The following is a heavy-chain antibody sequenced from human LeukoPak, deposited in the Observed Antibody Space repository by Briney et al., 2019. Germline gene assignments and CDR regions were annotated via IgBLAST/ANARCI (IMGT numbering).Heavy chain of an antibody. Sequence: ASVTVSCKASGYTFTSYDINWVRQATGQGLEWMGWMNPNSGNTGYARKFQGRVTMTRNTSKSTAYMELSSLRSEDTAVYYCARGGGGYYDGSYFDYWGQGTLVTVSS. CDR1: GYTFTSYD. D-gene: IGHD3-22*01. J-gene: IGHJ4*02. V-gene: IGHV1-8*01. CDR2: MNPNSGNT. CDR3: ARGGGGYYDGSYFDY.